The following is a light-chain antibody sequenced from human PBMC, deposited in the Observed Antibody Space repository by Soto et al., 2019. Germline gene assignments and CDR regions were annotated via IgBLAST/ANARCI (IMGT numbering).Light chain of an antibody. V-gene: IGKV3-20*01. CDR3: QQYYSTPLT. CDR2: GTS. CDR1: QSASSSY. Sequence: EVGLTQSPGTLSLSPGERATLSCRASQSASSSYLAWYQQKPGQAPRLLIYGTSTRATGIPPRFSGSGSGTDFTLTISSLQAEDVAVYYCQQYYSTPLTFGGGTKVDIK. J-gene: IGKJ4*01.